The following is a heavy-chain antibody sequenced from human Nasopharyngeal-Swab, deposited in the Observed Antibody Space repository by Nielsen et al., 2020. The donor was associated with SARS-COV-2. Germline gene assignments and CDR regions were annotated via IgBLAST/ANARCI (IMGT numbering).Heavy chain of an antibody. CDR3: ARVRQQLQHGMDV. D-gene: IGHD6-13*01. V-gene: IGHV3-21*01. CDR2: ISSSSSYI. J-gene: IGHJ6*02. Sequence: GGPLRLSCAASGFTFSSYSMNWVRQAPGKGLEWVSSISSSSSYIYYADSVKGRFTISRDNAKNSLYLQMNSLRAEDTAVYYCARVRQQLQHGMDVWGQGTTVTVSS. CDR1: GFTFSSYS.